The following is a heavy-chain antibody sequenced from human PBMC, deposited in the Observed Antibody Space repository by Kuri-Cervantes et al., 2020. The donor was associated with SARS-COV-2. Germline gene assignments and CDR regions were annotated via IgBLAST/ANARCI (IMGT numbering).Heavy chain of an antibody. D-gene: IGHD5-24*01. Sequence: ESLKISCTVSGYSISSGYYWGWIRQPPGKGLEWIASFYHSEGTSYNPSLKSRLTMSVDTSKNQFSLRLSSVTAADTAVYYCASGDGYNSDYWGQGTLVTVSS. J-gene: IGHJ4*02. CDR3: ASGDGYNSDY. CDR1: GYSISSGYY. CDR2: FYHSEGT. V-gene: IGHV4-38-2*02.